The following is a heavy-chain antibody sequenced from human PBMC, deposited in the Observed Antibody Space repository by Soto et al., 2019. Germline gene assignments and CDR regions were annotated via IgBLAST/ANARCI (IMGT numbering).Heavy chain of an antibody. D-gene: IGHD1-26*01. Sequence: EVQLVESGGVLVQPGGSLRLSCVASGFTFSSYWMSWVRQAPGKGLEWVANIKQDGSEKYYVDSVKGRFTLSRDNAKNSLHLQMNSLRVEDTAVYFCAREDILGARSFDYWGQGALVTVSS. CDR2: IKQDGSEK. CDR1: GFTFSSYW. J-gene: IGHJ4*02. V-gene: IGHV3-7*01. CDR3: AREDILGARSFDY.